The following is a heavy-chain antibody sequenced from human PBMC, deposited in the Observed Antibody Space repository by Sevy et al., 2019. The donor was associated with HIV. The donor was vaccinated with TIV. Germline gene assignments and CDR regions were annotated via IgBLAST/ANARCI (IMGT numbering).Heavy chain of an antibody. Sequence: GGSLRLSCAASGFTFINYAINWVRQAPGKGLEWVSYISGTGTYIYYADSLKGRFTISRDNAKNSLYLQMNSLRAEDTAVYYCAREVCIISSCYVVDYWGQGTLVTVSS. D-gene: IGHD2-15*01. J-gene: IGHJ4*02. V-gene: IGHV3-21*01. CDR3: AREVCIISSCYVVDY. CDR1: GFTFINYA. CDR2: ISGTGTYI.